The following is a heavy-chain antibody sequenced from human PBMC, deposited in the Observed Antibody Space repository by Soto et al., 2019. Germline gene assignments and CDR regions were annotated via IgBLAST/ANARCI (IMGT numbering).Heavy chain of an antibody. CDR2: IIPLFGTA. CDR1: GVTFSSET. V-gene: IGHV1-69*01. J-gene: IGHJ4*02. D-gene: IGHD3-10*01. Sequence: QVQLVQSGADVKKPGSSVKVSCQASGVTFSSETLGWVRQAPGQGLEWVGGIIPLFGTASYAQKFQGRVTITADESKSTVYMDLSSLRSDDTAVYFCATELGENPASPFDAWGQGTLVTVSS. CDR3: ATELGENPASPFDA.